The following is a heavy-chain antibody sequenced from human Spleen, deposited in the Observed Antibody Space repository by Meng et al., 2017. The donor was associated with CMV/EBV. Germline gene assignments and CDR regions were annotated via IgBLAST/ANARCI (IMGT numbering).Heavy chain of an antibody. CDR1: GFRFSANA. D-gene: IGHD2/OR15-2a*01. CDR3: AKGESFDV. V-gene: IGHV3-33*06. CDR2: IWYDGTEK. J-gene: IGHJ6*02. Sequence: GESLKISCAASGFRFSANAMHWVRQAPGKGLEWVAVIWYDGTEKYYADSVKGRFTISRDNSKNTLYLQMNSLRAEDTAVYYCAKGESFDVWGQGTTVTVSS.